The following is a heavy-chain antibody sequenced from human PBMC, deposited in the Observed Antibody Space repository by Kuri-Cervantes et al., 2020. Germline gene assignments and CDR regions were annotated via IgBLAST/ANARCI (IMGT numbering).Heavy chain of an antibody. Sequence: ASVKVSCKASGYTFTSYAMHWVRQAPGQRLEWMGGINAGNGNTKYSQKFQGRVTITRDTSASTAYMELSSLRSEDTAVYYCARAALRYFPLPYWGQGTLVTAPQ. CDR2: INAGNGNT. D-gene: IGHD3-9*01. CDR3: ARAALRYFPLPY. V-gene: IGHV1-3*01. CDR1: GYTFTSYA. J-gene: IGHJ4*02.